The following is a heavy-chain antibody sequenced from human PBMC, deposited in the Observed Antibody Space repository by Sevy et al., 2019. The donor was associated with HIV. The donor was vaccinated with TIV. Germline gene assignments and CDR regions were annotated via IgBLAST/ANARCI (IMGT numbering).Heavy chain of an antibody. CDR2: TLYSGSA. CDR1: GGSVRNENYY. CDR3: ARFVVRGVTPQGFDI. V-gene: IGHV4-61*01. D-gene: IGHD3-10*01. J-gene: IGHJ4*02. Sequence: SETLSLTCTVSGGSVRNENYYWSWIRQTPGKGLEWIGNTLYSGSANYNPSLESRVTISIDTSKNRFSLKMNSVTAADTAVYSCARFVVRGVTPQGFDIWGQGTLVTVSS.